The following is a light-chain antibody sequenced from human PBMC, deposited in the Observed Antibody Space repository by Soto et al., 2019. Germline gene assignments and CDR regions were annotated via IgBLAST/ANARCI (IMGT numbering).Light chain of an antibody. CDR2: EVN. J-gene: IGLJ2*01. Sequence: QPVLTQPPSASGSPGQSVTISCTGTSGDVGGYNYVSWYQQLPGKAPKLIIYEVNKRPSGVPDRFSGSKSGNTASLTVSGLQAEDEADYYCSSYAGNYNLVFGGGTKLTVL. V-gene: IGLV2-8*01. CDR1: SGDVGGYNY. CDR3: SSYAGNYNLV.